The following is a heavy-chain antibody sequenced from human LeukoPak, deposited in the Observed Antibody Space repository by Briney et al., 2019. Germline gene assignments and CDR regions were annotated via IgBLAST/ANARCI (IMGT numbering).Heavy chain of an antibody. V-gene: IGHV1-2*02. CDR1: GYTFTDYY. CDR2: INPNSGGT. CDR3: ARAKDYYGSGSYYLPPDY. J-gene: IGHJ4*02. D-gene: IGHD3-10*01. Sequence: ASVKVSCKASGYTFTDYYLHWVRQAPGHGLEWMGWINPNSGGTNYAQKFQGRVTMTRDTSISTAYMELSRLRSDDTAVYYCARAKDYYGSGSYYLPPDYWGQGTLVTVSS.